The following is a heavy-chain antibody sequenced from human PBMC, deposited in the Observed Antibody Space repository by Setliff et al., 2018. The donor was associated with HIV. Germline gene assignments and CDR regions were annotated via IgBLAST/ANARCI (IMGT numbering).Heavy chain of an antibody. CDR3: ARAPGIAVTGRYFQH. CDR1: GFTLSNYA. J-gene: IGHJ1*01. Sequence: PGGSLRLSCAASGFTLSNYAMSWVRQAPGKGLEWVSGISGSGGYSYYADSVQGRFTISRDNSKNILYLQMNSLRADDTAVYYCARAPGIAVTGRYFQHWGQGTLVTVSS. V-gene: IGHV3-23*01. D-gene: IGHD6-19*01. CDR2: ISGSGGYS.